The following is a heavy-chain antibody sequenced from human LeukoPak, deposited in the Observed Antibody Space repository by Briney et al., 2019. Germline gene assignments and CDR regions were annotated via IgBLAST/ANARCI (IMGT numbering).Heavy chain of an antibody. CDR1: GGTFSSYA. Sequence: ASVKVSCKASGGTFSSYAISWVRQAPGQGLEWMGGIIPIFGTANYAQKFQGRVTITADESTSTAYMELSSLRSEDTAVYYCASPRVRGVITHDAFDIWGQGTMVTVSS. J-gene: IGHJ3*02. D-gene: IGHD3-10*01. CDR2: IIPIFGTA. V-gene: IGHV1-69*13. CDR3: ASPRVRGVITHDAFDI.